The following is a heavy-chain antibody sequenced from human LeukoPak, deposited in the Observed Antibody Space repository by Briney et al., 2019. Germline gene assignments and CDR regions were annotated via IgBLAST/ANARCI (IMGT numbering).Heavy chain of an antibody. J-gene: IGHJ4*02. CDR3: AKGEVVWSHFDF. CDR1: GFTFSNYG. D-gene: IGHD2-15*01. CDR2: ISYDGSNK. V-gene: IGHV3-30*18. Sequence: GGSLRLSCAASGFTFSNYGIHWVRQAPGKGLEWVALISYDGSNKFYADSVKGRFTISRDNSRNTLYLQMNSLGAEDTAVYYCAKGEVVWSHFDFWGQGTLVTVSS.